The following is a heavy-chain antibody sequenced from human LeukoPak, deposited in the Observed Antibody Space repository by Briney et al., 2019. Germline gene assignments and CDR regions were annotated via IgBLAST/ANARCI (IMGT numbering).Heavy chain of an antibody. CDR3: AREYSSSFDY. D-gene: IGHD6-6*01. Sequence: SETLSLTCTVSGGSISSYYWSWIRQPPGKGLEWIGYIYYSGSTNYNPSLKCRVTISVDTSKNQFSLKLSSVTAADTAVYYCAREYSSSFDYWGQGTLVTVSS. V-gene: IGHV4-59*01. CDR1: GGSISSYY. J-gene: IGHJ4*02. CDR2: IYYSGST.